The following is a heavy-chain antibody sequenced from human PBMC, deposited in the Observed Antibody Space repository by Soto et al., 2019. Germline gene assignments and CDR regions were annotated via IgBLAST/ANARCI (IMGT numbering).Heavy chain of an antibody. CDR1: GYTFTSYD. Sequence: ASVKVSCKASGYTFTSYDSNWVRQATGQGLEWMGWMNPNSGNTGYAQKFQGRVTMTRNTSISTAYMELSSLRSEDTAVYYCASSQVGSSGWYRWGQGTLVTVSS. D-gene: IGHD6-19*01. CDR2: MNPNSGNT. V-gene: IGHV1-8*01. J-gene: IGHJ4*02. CDR3: ASSQVGSSGWYR.